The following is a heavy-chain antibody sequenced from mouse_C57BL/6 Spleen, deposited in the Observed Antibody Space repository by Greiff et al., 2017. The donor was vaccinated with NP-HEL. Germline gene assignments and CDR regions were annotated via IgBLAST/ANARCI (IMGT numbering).Heavy chain of an antibody. V-gene: IGHV14-4*01. D-gene: IGHD1-2*01. CDR3: TTQGLRLFAY. Sequence: EVKLMESGAELVRPGASVKLSCTASGFNIKDDYMHWVKQRPEQGLEWIGWIDPENGDTEYASKFQGKATITADTSSNTAYLQLSSLTSEDTAVYYCTTQGLRLFAYWGQGTLVTVSA. CDR1: GFNIKDDY. J-gene: IGHJ3*01. CDR2: IDPENGDT.